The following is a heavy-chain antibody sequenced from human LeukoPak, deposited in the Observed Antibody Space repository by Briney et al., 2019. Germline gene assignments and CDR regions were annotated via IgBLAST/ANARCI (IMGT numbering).Heavy chain of an antibody. J-gene: IGHJ4*02. Sequence: GGSLRLSCAASGFTFSSYGMHWVRQAPGKGLEWVAFIRYDGSNKYYADSVKGRFTISRDNSKNTLYLQMNSLRAEDTAVYYCAKEGPVDYGDYVLGYWGQGTLVTVSS. CDR1: GFTFSSYG. D-gene: IGHD4-17*01. V-gene: IGHV3-30*02. CDR2: IRYDGSNK. CDR3: AKEGPVDYGDYVLGY.